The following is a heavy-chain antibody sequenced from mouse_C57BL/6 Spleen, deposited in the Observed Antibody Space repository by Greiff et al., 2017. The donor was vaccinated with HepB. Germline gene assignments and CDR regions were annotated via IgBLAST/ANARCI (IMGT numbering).Heavy chain of an antibody. CDR2: IYPGDGDT. J-gene: IGHJ4*01. V-gene: IGHV1-82*01. Sequence: VQLQQSGPELVKPGASVKISCKASGYAFSSSWMNWVKQRPGKGLEWIGRIYPGDGDTNYNGKFKGKATLTADKSSSTAYMQRSSLTSEDSAVYFCATYGNPYYYAMDYWGQGTSVTVSS. CDR1: GYAFSSSW. CDR3: ATYGNPYYYAMDY. D-gene: IGHD2-1*01.